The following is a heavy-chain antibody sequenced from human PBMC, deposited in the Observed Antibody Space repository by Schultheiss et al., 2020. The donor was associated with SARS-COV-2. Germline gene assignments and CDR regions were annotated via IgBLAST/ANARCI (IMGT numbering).Heavy chain of an antibody. CDR1: GDSVSSNSAA. Sequence: SQTLSLTCAISGDSVSSNSAAWNWIRQSPSRGLEWLGRTYYRSKWYNDYAVSVKSRITINPDTPKNQFSLQLNSVTPDDTAVYYCAREVTMILGAKNWFDPWGQGTLVTVSS. J-gene: IGHJ5*02. CDR2: TYYRSKWYN. D-gene: IGHD3-10*01. V-gene: IGHV6-1*01. CDR3: AREVTMILGAKNWFDP.